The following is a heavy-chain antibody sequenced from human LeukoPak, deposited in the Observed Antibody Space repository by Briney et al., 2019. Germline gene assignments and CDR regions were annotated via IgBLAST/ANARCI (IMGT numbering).Heavy chain of an antibody. CDR1: GASFSDYY. J-gene: IGHJ4*02. V-gene: IGHV4-34*01. CDR2: INRSGST. CDR3: ASITFGGVLDY. D-gene: IGHD3-16*01. Sequence: PSETLSLTCVVYGASFSDYYWTWIRQPPGKGVEWIGEINRSGSTNYNPSLKSRVTLSVDTSKKQFSLNLNSVTAADTAVYYCASITFGGVLDYWGQGTLVTVSS.